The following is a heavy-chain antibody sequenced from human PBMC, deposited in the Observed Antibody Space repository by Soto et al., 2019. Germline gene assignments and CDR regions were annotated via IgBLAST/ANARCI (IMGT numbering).Heavy chain of an antibody. CDR3: ARSEVCTSCYPLLLGVVDY. Sequence: QLQLQESGPGLVKPSETLSLTCTVSGGSISSSSYYWGWIRQPPGKGLEWIGSIYYSGSTYYNPSLKSRVTISVDTSKNQFSLKLSSVTAADTAVYYCARSEVCTSCYPLLLGVVDYWGQGTLVTVSS. CDR1: GGSISSSSYY. CDR2: IYYSGST. V-gene: IGHV4-39*01. D-gene: IGHD2-2*01. J-gene: IGHJ4*02.